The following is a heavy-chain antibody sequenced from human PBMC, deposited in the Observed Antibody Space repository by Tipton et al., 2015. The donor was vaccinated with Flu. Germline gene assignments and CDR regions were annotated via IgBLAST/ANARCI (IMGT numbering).Heavy chain of an antibody. V-gene: IGHV4-34*01. CDR1: GGSFSGYY. CDR2: TNHSGST. J-gene: IGHJ4*02. D-gene: IGHD3-22*01. CDR3: ARGRNYYDSSGYDY. Sequence: TLSLTCAVYGGSFSGYYWSWIRQPPGKGLEWIGETNHSGSTNYNPSLKSRVTISVDTSKNQFSLKLSSVTAADTAVYYCARGRNYYDSSGYDYWGQGTLVTVSS.